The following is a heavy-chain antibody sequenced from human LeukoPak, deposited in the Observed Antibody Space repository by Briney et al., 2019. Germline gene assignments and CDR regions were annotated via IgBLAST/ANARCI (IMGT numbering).Heavy chain of an antibody. D-gene: IGHD2-21*02. CDR1: GGSISNDY. Sequence: SSETLSLTCTVSGGSISNDYWSWTRQPPGKGLEWIGFIYYSGRTKYNPSLESRVTISVDTSKNQFSLNLNSVTAADTAVYYCARHLKGVMTCFDYWGQGTLVTVSS. CDR2: IYYSGRT. J-gene: IGHJ4*02. CDR3: ARHLKGVMTCFDY. V-gene: IGHV4-59*08.